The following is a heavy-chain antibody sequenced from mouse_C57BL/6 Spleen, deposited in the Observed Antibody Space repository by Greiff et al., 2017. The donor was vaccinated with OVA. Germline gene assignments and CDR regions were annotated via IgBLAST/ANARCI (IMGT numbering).Heavy chain of an antibody. CDR2: IDPSDSYT. J-gene: IGHJ2*01. CDR3: ARGNYGSGLYYFDY. Sequence: QVQLQQPGAELVMPGASVKLSCKASGYTFTSYWMHWVKQRPGQGLEWIGEIDPSDSYTNYNQKFKGKSTLTANKSSSTAYMQRSSLTSEDSAVYYCARGNYGSGLYYFDYWGQGTTLPVSS. D-gene: IGHD1-1*01. V-gene: IGHV1-69*01. CDR1: GYTFTSYW.